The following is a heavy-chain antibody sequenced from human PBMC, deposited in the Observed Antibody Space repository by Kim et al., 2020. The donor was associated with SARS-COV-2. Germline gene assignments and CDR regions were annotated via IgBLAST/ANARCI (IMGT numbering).Heavy chain of an antibody. Sequence: GGSLRLSCAASGFTFSSYAMSWVRQAPGKGLEWVSAISGSGGSTYYADSVKGRFTISRDNSKNTLYLQMNSLRAEDTAVYYCAKRARRVVVIPTPMDVWGQGTTVTVSS. CDR2: ISGSGGST. CDR1: GFTFSSYA. D-gene: IGHD3-22*01. CDR3: AKRARRVVVIPTPMDV. V-gene: IGHV3-23*01. J-gene: IGHJ6*02.